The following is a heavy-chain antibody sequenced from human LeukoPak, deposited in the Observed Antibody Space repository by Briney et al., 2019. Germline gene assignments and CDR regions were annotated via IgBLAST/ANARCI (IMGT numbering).Heavy chain of an antibody. CDR2: FYYSGGT. V-gene: IGHV4-39*01. CDR3: AGHYSGYDYPRGFDI. J-gene: IGHJ3*02. CDR1: GDSISRGRFY. Sequence: SGTVSLTCTVSGDSISRGRFYWGWIRQPPGKGLEWIGSFYYSGGTYYNPSLMGRVTISVDTSKNQFSVKLSSVTAADTAVYYCAGHYSGYDYPRGFDIWGQGTMDTVSS. D-gene: IGHD5-12*01.